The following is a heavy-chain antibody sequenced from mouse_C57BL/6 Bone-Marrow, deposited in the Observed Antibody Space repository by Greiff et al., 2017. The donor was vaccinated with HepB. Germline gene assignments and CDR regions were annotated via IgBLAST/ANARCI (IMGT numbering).Heavy chain of an antibody. D-gene: IGHD2-1*01. Sequence: QVTLKVSGPGILQPSQTLSLTCSFSGFSLSTFGMGVGWIRQPSGQGQEWLAHIWWDDDKYYNPALKSGLTISKDTSKNQVFLNIAKVDTADTATYYCARISLFYYGNLLFAYWGQGTLVTVSA. V-gene: IGHV8-8*01. CDR1: GFSLSTFGMG. CDR2: IWWDDDK. J-gene: IGHJ3*01. CDR3: ARISLFYYGNLLFAY.